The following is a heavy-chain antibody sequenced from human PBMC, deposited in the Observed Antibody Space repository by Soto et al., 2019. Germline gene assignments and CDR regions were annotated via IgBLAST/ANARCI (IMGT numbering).Heavy chain of an antibody. CDR3: ARDLGSSWYDY. CDR2: ISSSSRYI. J-gene: IGHJ4*02. Sequence: GGSLRLSCAASGFTFSSYSMNWVRQAPGKGLEWVSSISSSSRYIYYADSVKGRFTNSRDNAKNSLYLQMNSLRAEDTAVYYCARDLGSSWYDYWGQGTLVTVSS. V-gene: IGHV3-21*01. D-gene: IGHD6-13*01. CDR1: GFTFSSYS.